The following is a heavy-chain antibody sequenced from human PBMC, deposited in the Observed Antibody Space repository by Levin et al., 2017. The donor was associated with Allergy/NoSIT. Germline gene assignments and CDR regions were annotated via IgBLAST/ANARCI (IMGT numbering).Heavy chain of an antibody. CDR3: ARSCSGGSCQSLPKAPYYFDY. CDR2: IWHDGSYK. J-gene: IGHJ4*02. D-gene: IGHD2-15*01. CDR1: GFTFSSSG. Sequence: HAGGSLRLSCATSGFTFSSSGMHWVRQAPGKGLEWLAIIWHDGSYKFYADSVKGRFTISRDNSKNTLYLQMNSLSAEDTAVYYCARSCSGGSCQSLPKAPYYFDYWGQGSLVTVSS. V-gene: IGHV3-33*01.